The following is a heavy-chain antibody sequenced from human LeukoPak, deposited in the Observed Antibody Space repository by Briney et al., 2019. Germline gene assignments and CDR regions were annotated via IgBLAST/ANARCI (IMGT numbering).Heavy chain of an antibody. Sequence: PGGSLRLSCAASGFTFSSNWMHWVRQAPGKGLVWVSRINNDGSGAIYADSVKGRFTISRDNAKNSLYLQMNSLRAEDTAVYYCARGRVWDAKGTGDIWGQGTMVTVSS. CDR3: ARGRVWDAKGTGDI. J-gene: IGHJ3*02. CDR2: INNDGSGA. V-gene: IGHV3-74*01. CDR1: GFTFSSNW. D-gene: IGHD5/OR15-5a*01.